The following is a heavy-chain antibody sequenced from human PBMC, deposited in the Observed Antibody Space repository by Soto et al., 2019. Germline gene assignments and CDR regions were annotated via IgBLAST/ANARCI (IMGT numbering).Heavy chain of an antibody. J-gene: IGHJ6*02. CDR1: GYTFTGYY. Sequence: ASVKVSCTASGYTFTGYYMHWVRQAPGQGLEWMGWINPNSGGTNYAQKFRGWVTMTRDTSISTAYMELSRLRSDDTAVYYCAACSGGSCYSDYYGMDVWGQGTTVTVSS. CDR3: AACSGGSCYSDYYGMDV. V-gene: IGHV1-2*04. D-gene: IGHD2-15*01. CDR2: INPNSGGT.